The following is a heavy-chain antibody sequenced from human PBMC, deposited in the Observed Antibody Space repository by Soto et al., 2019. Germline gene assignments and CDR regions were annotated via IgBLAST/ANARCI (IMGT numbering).Heavy chain of an antibody. CDR3: ASYYDILTGYSGFDY. D-gene: IGHD3-9*01. J-gene: IGHJ4*02. CDR2: IYYGGNT. CDR1: GGSISRYY. V-gene: IGHV4-59*08. Sequence: SETLSLTCTVSGGSISRYYWSWIRQPPGKGLEWIGYIYYGGNTNYNPSLKSRVTISIDTSKNQFSLKLSSVTAADTAVYYCASYYDILTGYSGFDYWGQGTLVTVSS.